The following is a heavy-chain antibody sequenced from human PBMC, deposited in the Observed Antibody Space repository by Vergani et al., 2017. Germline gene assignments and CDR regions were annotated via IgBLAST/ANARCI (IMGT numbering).Heavy chain of an antibody. D-gene: IGHD4-23*01. CDR3: ASNNKQLRPRAFDL. CDR1: GASINNDFYY. CDR2: IYVSGIT. Sequence: QVQLQESGPGLVKPSQTLSLTCTVSGASINNDFYYWHWIRQPSGKGLEWIGRIYVSGITDYNSSLQSRVSMSVDTSKNQFSLTLTSVPPADTAVYYCASNNKQLRPRAFDLLAQGTMGTV. V-gene: IGHV4-61*02. J-gene: IGHJ3*01.